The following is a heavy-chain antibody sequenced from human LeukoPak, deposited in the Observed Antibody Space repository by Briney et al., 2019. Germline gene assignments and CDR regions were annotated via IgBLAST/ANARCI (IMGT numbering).Heavy chain of an antibody. CDR2: IKRKTDGGTT. J-gene: IGHJ4*02. Sequence: GGSLRLSCAASGFTFNNAWMSWVRQAPGKGLEWVGRIKRKTDGGTTDYAAPVKGRFTISRDDSKNTLFLQMNGLKTEDTAVYYCTTDPSLLVVGYWGQGTLVTVSS. CDR1: GFTFNNAW. D-gene: IGHD6-13*01. V-gene: IGHV3-15*01. CDR3: TTDPSLLVVGY.